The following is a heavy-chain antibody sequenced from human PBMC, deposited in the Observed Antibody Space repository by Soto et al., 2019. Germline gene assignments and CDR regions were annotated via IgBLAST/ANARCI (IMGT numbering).Heavy chain of an antibody. CDR1: GGSISSYY. CDR2: IYYSGST. V-gene: IGHV4-59*01. CDR3: AREGSYANHPVFDI. Sequence: PSETLSLTCTVSGGSISSYYWSWIRQPPGKGLEWIGYIYYSGSTNYNPSLKSRVTISVDTSKNQFPLKLSSVTAADTAVYYCAREGSYANHPVFDIWGQGTMVTVSS. D-gene: IGHD1-26*01. J-gene: IGHJ3*02.